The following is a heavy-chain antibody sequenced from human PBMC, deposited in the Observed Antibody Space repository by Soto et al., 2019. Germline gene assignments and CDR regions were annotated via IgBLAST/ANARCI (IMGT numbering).Heavy chain of an antibody. CDR2: MNPNSGDT. J-gene: IGHJ5*02. CDR3: ARGVKYGAYSRWFDP. Sequence: ASVKVSWKASGSTFTSYDINWVRQATGQGLEYLGWMNPNSGDTAYVQKFQGRLTMTWDTSITTAYMELSGLRSEDTALYFCARGVKYGAYSRWFDPWG. CDR1: GSTFTSYD. V-gene: IGHV1-8*01. D-gene: IGHD4-17*01.